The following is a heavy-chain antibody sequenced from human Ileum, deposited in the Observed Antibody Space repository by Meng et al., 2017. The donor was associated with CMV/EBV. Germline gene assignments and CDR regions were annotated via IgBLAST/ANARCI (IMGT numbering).Heavy chain of an antibody. CDR3: ARDAGPYYDILTGLPQAWWFDP. V-gene: IGHV1-18*01. D-gene: IGHD3-9*01. CDR2: IGAYNGNT. Sequence: GISWVRPAPGQGLEWMGWIGAYNGNTNYEQKLQDRVTMTTDTSTSTAYMELRSLRSDDTAVYYCARDAGPYYDILTGLPQAWWFDPWGQGTLVTVSS. J-gene: IGHJ5*02. CDR1: G.